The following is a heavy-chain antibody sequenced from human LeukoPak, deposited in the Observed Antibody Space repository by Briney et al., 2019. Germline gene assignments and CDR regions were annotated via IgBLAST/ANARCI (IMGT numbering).Heavy chain of an antibody. CDR1: GFIIGSYW. CDR3: ARAGYYGDDASDL. D-gene: IGHD2/OR15-2a*01. V-gene: IGHV3-7*01. J-gene: IGHJ3*01. CDR2: IRKDGSDK. Sequence: GGSLRLSWVASGFIIGSYWMSSVRHAPGKGLEWVANIRKDGSDKYYVDSVKGRLTISRDNAKNSLYLQMNNLTAADTAIYYCARAGYYGDDASDLWGQGTRVTVSS.